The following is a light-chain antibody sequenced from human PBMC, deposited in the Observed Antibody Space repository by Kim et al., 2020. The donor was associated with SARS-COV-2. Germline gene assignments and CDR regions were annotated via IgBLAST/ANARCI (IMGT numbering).Light chain of an antibody. CDR1: QSVSSTY. Sequence: LSPGERATLSCRASQSVSSTYLAWYQQKPGQPPRLLIYGASSGATGIPDRFSGSWSGTDFTLTISRLEPVDFAVYYCQQYGTSPLTFGGGTKLEI. CDR2: GAS. J-gene: IGKJ4*01. CDR3: QQYGTSPLT. V-gene: IGKV3-20*01.